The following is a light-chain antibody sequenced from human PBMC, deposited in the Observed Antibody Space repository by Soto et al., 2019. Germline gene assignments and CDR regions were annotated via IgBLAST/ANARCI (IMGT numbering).Light chain of an antibody. Sequence: ETVLTQSPGTLSLSPGERATLSCRASQSISSGYLAWYQQRPGQAPRLLISGASNRATGIPDRFSGSGSGTAFTLTISRLEPEDLAVYYCQQYGGSPLVTFGGGTKVEIK. CDR1: QSISSGY. J-gene: IGKJ4*01. CDR2: GAS. CDR3: QQYGGSPLVT. V-gene: IGKV3-20*01.